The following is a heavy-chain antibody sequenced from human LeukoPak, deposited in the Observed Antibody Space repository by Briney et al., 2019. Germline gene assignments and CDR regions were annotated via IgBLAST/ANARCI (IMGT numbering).Heavy chain of an antibody. CDR2: ISGSGGST. Sequence: GGSLRLSCAASGFTFSSYAMSWVRQAPGKGLEWVSGISGSGGSTSYADSVKGRFTISRDNSKNKVYLQMNSLSGEDAAVYYCAKEPLYCGGDCYEPFDCWGQGTLVTVSS. D-gene: IGHD2-21*02. J-gene: IGHJ4*02. CDR1: GFTFSSYA. CDR3: AKEPLYCGGDCYEPFDC. V-gene: IGHV3-23*01.